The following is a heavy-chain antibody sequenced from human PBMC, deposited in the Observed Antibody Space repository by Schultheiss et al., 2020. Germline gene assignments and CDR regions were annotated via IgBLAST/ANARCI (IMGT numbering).Heavy chain of an antibody. D-gene: IGHD5-12*01. CDR1: GYTFTGYY. CDR3: ARGGYSGYDFHY. J-gene: IGHJ4*02. Sequence: ASVKVSCQASGYTFTGYYMHWVRQAPGQGLEWMGIINPSGGNTGYAQKFQGRVTMTRNTSISTAYMELSSLRSEDTAVYYCARGGYSGYDFHYWGQGTLVTVSS. V-gene: IGHV1-46*01. CDR2: INPSGGNT.